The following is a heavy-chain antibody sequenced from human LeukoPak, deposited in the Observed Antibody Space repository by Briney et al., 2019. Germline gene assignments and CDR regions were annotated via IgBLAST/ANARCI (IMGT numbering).Heavy chain of an antibody. CDR2: MNPNSGNT. CDR1: GYTFTRYD. D-gene: IGHD3-3*01. J-gene: IGHJ6*03. Sequence: ASVKVSCKASGYTFTRYDINWLRHATGQGLEWMGWMNPNSGNTGYAQKFQDRVTITRDTSMSTAYMELSSLRSEDTTVYYCARAERRSYDFWGDQHYYYMDVWGEGTTVTVSS. CDR3: ARAERRSYDFWGDQHYYYMDV. V-gene: IGHV1-8*03.